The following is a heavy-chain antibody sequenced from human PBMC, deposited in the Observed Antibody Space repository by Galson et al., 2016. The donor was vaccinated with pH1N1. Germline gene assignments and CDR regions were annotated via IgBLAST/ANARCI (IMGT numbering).Heavy chain of an antibody. V-gene: IGHV1-2*02. D-gene: IGHD4-23*01. J-gene: IGHJ4*02. CDR2: IDPNSGAT. CDR3: ARVLRTVVFDY. CDR1: GYTFMVYY. Sequence: SVKVSCKASGYTFMVYYMHWVRQAPGQGLEWMGWIDPNSGATTYAQKFQGRVTMTRDTSISTAYMELSRLTDICHPSDDTAIYYCARVLRTVVFDYWGQGTLVTVSS.